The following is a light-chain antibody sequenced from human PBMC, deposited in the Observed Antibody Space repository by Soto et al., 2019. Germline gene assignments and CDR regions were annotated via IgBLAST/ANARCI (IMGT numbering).Light chain of an antibody. J-gene: IGKJ2*01. CDR2: GAS. Sequence: DIQMTQSPSFLSASVGDRPSFNCRASQNISHYVHWHQQQSGKDPELLIYGASTLQSGVPSRFGGSGYGTDFTLTISSLQLEDGATYYGQQRFAIPKTFGQGTKVDIK. CDR3: QQRFAIPKT. CDR1: QNISHY. V-gene: IGKV1-39*01.